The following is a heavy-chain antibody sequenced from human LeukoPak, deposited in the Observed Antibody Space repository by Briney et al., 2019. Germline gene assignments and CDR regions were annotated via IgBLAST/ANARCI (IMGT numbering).Heavy chain of an antibody. J-gene: IGHJ2*01. CDR2: IYYSGST. CDR1: GGSISSSSYY. CDR3: ARSGGVTWYFDL. D-gene: IGHD5-12*01. Sequence: SETLSLTCTVSGGSISSSSYYWSWIRQPPGKGLEWIGYIYYSGSTNYNPSLKSRVTISVDTSKNQFSLKLSSVTAADTAVYYCARSGGVTWYFDLWGRGTLVTVSS. V-gene: IGHV4-61*01.